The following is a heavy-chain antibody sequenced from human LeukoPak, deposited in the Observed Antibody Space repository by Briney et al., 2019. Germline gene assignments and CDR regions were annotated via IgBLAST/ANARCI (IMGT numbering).Heavy chain of an antibody. V-gene: IGHV4-39*07. CDR2: IYYSGST. CDR3: ARRYYDSSPGIDY. Sequence: TSSETLSLTCTVSGGSISSSSYYWGWIRQPPGKGLEWIGSIYYSGSTYYNPSLKSRVTISVDTSKNQFSLKLSSVTAADTAVYYCARRYYDSSPGIDYWGQGTLVTVSS. D-gene: IGHD3-22*01. J-gene: IGHJ4*02. CDR1: GGSISSSSYY.